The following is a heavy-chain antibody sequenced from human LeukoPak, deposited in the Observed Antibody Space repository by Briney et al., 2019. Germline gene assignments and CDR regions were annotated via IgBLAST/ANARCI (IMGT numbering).Heavy chain of an antibody. Sequence: PGGSLRLSCAASGFTFSDYYMSWIRQAPGKGLEWVSYISSSGSTIYYADSVKGRFTISSDNAKNSLYLQMNSLRAEDTAVYYCARFPCSSTSCYGYYYYYYMDVWGKGTTVTVSS. D-gene: IGHD2-2*01. CDR1: GFTFSDYY. J-gene: IGHJ6*03. V-gene: IGHV3-11*04. CDR3: ARFPCSSTSCYGYYYYYYMDV. CDR2: ISSSGSTI.